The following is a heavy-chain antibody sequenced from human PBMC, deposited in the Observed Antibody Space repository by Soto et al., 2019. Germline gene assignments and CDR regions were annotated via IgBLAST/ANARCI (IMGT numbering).Heavy chain of an antibody. CDR3: ARDRQWLVKGVNYYGMDV. V-gene: IGHV3-33*01. CDR2: IWYDGSNK. D-gene: IGHD6-19*01. J-gene: IGHJ6*02. Sequence: GGSLRLSCAASGFTFSSYGMHWVRQAPGKGLEWVAVIWYDGSNKYYADSVKGRFTISRDNSKNTLYLQMNSLRAEDTAVYYCARDRQWLVKGVNYYGMDVWGQGTTVTVSS. CDR1: GFTFSSYG.